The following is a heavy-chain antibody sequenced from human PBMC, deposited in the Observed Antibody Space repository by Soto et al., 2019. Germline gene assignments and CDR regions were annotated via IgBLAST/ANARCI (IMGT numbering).Heavy chain of an antibody. CDR1: GYTFTSYA. Sequence: QVQLVQSGAEVKKPGASVKVSCEASGYTFTSYAMHWVRQAPGQRLEWMGWINAGNGNTKYSQKFQGRITITRDTSAGTAYMELSSLRSEDTAVYYCARESLLWFGELDYWGQGTLVTVSS. D-gene: IGHD3-10*01. CDR3: ARESLLWFGELDY. CDR2: INAGNGNT. J-gene: IGHJ4*02. V-gene: IGHV1-3*01.